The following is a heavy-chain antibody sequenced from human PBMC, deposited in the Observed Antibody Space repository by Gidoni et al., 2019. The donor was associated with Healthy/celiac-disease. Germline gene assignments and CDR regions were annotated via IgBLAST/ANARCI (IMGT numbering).Heavy chain of an antibody. CDR1: GGSISSSSSY. CDR3: ASFDGSGSYYPN. J-gene: IGHJ4*02. CDR2: IYYSGST. V-gene: IGHV4-39*01. Sequence: QLQLQESGPGLVKPSETLSLTCTVSGGSISSSSSYWGWIRQPPGKGLEWIGSIYYSGSTYYNPSLKSRVTISVDTSKNQFSLKLSSVTAADTAVYYCASFDGSGSYYPNWGQGTLVTVSS. D-gene: IGHD3-10*01.